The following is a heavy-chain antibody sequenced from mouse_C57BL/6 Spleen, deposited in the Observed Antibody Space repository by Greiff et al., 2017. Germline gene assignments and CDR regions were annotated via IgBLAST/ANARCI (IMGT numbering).Heavy chain of an antibody. J-gene: IGHJ4*01. CDR3: AKTSGFYAMDY. V-gene: IGHV2-5*01. D-gene: IGHD6-1*01. Sequence: VQLQQSGPGLVQPSPSLSITCTASGFSLTSYGVPWVRQSPGQGLEWLGVLCRGGSTDYNAAFMSRLTITTDNSKSQVFFKMNSLQADDTAIYYCAKTSGFYAMDYWGQGTSVTVSS. CDR1: GFSLTSYG. CDR2: LCRGGST.